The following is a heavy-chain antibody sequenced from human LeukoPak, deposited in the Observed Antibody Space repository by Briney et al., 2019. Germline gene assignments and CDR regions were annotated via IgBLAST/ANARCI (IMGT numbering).Heavy chain of an antibody. Sequence: GGSLRLSCAASGFTFSIYCMHCVRQAPGKGLEWVAFIRYDGSNKYYADSVKGRFTISRHNSKNTLYLQMNSRRAEDKAVYYCAKVGSSGYLLQWRQGALLSLSS. CDR2: IRYDGSNK. D-gene: IGHD6-19*01. J-gene: IGHJ1*01. CDR3: AKVGSSGYLLQ. V-gene: IGHV3-30*02. CDR1: GFTFSIYC.